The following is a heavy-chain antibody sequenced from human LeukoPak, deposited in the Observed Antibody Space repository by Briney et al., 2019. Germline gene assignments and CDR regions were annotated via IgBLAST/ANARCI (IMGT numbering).Heavy chain of an antibody. V-gene: IGHV3-7*01. CDR2: IKQDGSEK. CDR1: GFTFSSYG. Sequence: GGSLRLSCAASGFTFSSYGMHWVRQAPGKGLEWVANIKQDGSEKYYVDSVKGRFTISRDNAKNSLYLQMNSLRAADTAVYYCARRSYGTVFDFWGQGTLVTVSS. CDR3: ARRSYGTVFDF. J-gene: IGHJ4*02. D-gene: IGHD5-18*01.